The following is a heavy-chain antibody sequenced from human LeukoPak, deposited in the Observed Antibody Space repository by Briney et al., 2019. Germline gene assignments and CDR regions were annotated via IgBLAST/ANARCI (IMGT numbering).Heavy chain of an antibody. CDR1: GGSFSGYY. Sequence: SETLSLTCAVYGGSFSGYYWNWIRQPPGKGLEWIGEINHSGSTNYNPSLKSRVTISADTSKNQFSLKLSSVTAADTAVYYCARHGSRPHYYYYYMDVWGKGTTVTVSS. CDR3: ARHGSRPHYYYYYMDV. J-gene: IGHJ6*03. D-gene: IGHD3-10*01. CDR2: INHSGST. V-gene: IGHV4-34*01.